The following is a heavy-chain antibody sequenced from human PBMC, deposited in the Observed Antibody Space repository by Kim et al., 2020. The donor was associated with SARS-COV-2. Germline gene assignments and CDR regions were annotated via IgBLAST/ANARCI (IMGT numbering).Heavy chain of an antibody. D-gene: IGHD1-26*01. V-gene: IGHV4-34*01. CDR3: APRGVGATDFDY. J-gene: IGHJ4*02. Sequence: SDNPSHTSPVTISVDTSKNQFSLKLSSVTAADTAVYDCAPRGVGATDFDYWGQGTLVTVSS.